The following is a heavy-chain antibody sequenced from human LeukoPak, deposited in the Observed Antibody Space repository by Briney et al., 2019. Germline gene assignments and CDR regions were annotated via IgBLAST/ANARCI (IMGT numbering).Heavy chain of an antibody. CDR3: TTDPNLRIYYYGSGSYYNIDY. Sequence: GGSLRLSCAASGFTFSNAWMSWVRQAPGKGLEWVGRIKSKTDGGTTDYAAPVKGRFTISRDDSKNTLYLQTNSLKTEDTAVYYCTTDPNLRIYYYGSGSYYNIDYWGQGTLVTVSS. V-gene: IGHV3-15*01. J-gene: IGHJ4*02. D-gene: IGHD3-10*01. CDR2: IKSKTDGGTT. CDR1: GFTFSNAW.